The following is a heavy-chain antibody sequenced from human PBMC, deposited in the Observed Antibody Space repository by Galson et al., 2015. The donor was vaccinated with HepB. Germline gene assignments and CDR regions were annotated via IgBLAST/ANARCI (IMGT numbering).Heavy chain of an antibody. Sequence: SLRLSCAASGFTFSSYAMSWVRQAPGKGLEWVSAISGSGGSTYYADSVKGRFTISRDNSKNTLYLQINSLRAEDTAVYYCAKTYYYDSSGYYGWYFDLWGRGTLVTVSS. V-gene: IGHV3-23*01. J-gene: IGHJ2*01. CDR2: ISGSGGST. CDR1: GFTFSSYA. D-gene: IGHD3-22*01. CDR3: AKTYYYDSSGYYGWYFDL.